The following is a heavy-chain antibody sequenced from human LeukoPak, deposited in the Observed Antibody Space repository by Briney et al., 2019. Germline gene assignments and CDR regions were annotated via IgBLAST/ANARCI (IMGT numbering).Heavy chain of an antibody. CDR2: VSHDGNTK. CDR3: ARDRAGNRDY. V-gene: IGHV3-30-3*01. J-gene: IGHJ4*02. D-gene: IGHD6-13*01. CDR1: GFRFDSYG. Sequence: GGSLRLSSAVSGFRFDSYGMHWFRQAPGKGLEWVASVSHDGNTKHYADSVKGRFTISRDNSNSTVYLQMNSLRGEDTAVYYSARDRAGNRDYWGRGVLVIVSS.